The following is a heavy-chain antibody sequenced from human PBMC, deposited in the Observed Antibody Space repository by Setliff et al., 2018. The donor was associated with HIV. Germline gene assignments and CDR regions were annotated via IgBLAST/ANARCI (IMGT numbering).Heavy chain of an antibody. CDR1: GGTFSSYP. D-gene: IGHD3-22*01. Sequence: GASVKVSCKASGGTFSSYPISWVRQAPGQGLEWMGGIIPIFGTTHYAQKFQGRGTVTADESTSTAYMQLSSLISDDTALYYCARGRNYDSSGYGYYYYYMDAWGKGTTVTVSS. CDR3: ARGRNYDSSGYGYYYYYMDA. CDR2: IIPIFGTT. J-gene: IGHJ6*03. V-gene: IGHV1-69*13.